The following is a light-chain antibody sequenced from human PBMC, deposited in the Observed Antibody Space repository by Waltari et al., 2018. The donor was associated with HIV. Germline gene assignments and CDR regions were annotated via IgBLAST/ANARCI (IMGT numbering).Light chain of an antibody. J-gene: IGKJ5*01. CDR2: AAF. V-gene: IGKV3-11*01. CDR3: LQRDTSIT. CDR1: ESLSNS. Sequence: EIVWTQSPGALSLSPGERATLSCRAIESLSNSFSWYRQKPGQPPRLLIYAAFKMATVLPSRFSGSGSGTVFTLTISLLEPEDSAVYYCLQRDTSITFGQGTRLEIK.